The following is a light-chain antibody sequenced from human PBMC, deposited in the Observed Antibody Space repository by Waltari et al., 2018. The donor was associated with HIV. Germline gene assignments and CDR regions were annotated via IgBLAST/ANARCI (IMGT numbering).Light chain of an antibody. CDR1: QSHLHTDGNNY. CDR2: LAS. J-gene: IGKJ4*01. CDR3: MQPLQSPQVT. V-gene: IGKV2-28*01. Sequence: VMTQSPLSLPVTPGEPASISCRSSQSHLHTDGNNYLDWYLLRPGQSPQLLIYLASNRASGVPDRFSGSGSGTDFTLKISRVEAEDVGVYYCMQPLQSPQVTFGGGTKVEIK.